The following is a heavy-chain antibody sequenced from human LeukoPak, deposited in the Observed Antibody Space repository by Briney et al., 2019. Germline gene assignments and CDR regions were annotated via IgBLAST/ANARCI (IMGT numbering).Heavy chain of an antibody. V-gene: IGHV4-30-4*08. Sequence: SETLSLTCTVSGDSISSGDYYWSWIRQPPGKGLEWIGYIYYSGSTYYNPSLKSRVTISIDTSRNQFSLKLSSVTAADTAVYYCAVSKSPWDAFDIWGQGTMVTVSS. J-gene: IGHJ3*02. CDR3: AVSKSPWDAFDI. CDR2: IYYSGST. CDR1: GDSISSGDYY.